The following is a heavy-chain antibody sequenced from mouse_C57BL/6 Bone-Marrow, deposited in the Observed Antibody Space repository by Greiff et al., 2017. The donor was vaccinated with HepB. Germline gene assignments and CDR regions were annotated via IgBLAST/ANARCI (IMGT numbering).Heavy chain of an antibody. CDR3: ARYSNYPYAMDY. CDR2: IYPSDSET. V-gene: IGHV1-61*01. Sequence: QVQLQQPGAELVRPGSSVKLSCKASGYTFTSYWMDWVKQRPGQGLEWIGNIYPSDSETHYNQKFKDKATLTVDKSSSTAYMQLSSLTSEDSAVYYCARYSNYPYAMDYWGQGTSVTVSS. D-gene: IGHD2-5*01. J-gene: IGHJ4*01. CDR1: GYTFTSYW.